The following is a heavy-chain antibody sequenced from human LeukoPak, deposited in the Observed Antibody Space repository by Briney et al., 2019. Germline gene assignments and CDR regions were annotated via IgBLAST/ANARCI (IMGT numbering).Heavy chain of an antibody. CDR2: ISSSSSYI. V-gene: IGHV3-21*01. CDR1: GFTFSSYS. Sequence: GGSLRLSCAASGFTFSSYSMNWVRQAPGKGLEWVSSISSSSSYIYYADSVKGRFTISRDNAKNSLYRQMNSLRAEDTAVYYCARENSPPVAFDIWGQGTMVTVSS. D-gene: IGHD4-23*01. J-gene: IGHJ3*02. CDR3: ARENSPPVAFDI.